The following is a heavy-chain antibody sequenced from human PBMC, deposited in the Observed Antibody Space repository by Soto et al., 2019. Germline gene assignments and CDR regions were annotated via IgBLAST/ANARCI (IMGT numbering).Heavy chain of an antibody. CDR3: AKPSVRYFDRMGGFFYYYGMDV. CDR2: ISWNSGSV. V-gene: IGHV3-9*01. D-gene: IGHD3-9*01. CDR1: GFTFGDYA. J-gene: IGHJ6*02. Sequence: EVQLMESGGALVQPGRSLSLSCAASGFTFGDYAMHWVRQAPGKGLEWVSGISWNSGSVGYAESVKGRFTISRDNAKNSLHLQMSSLRGEDTALYYCAKPSVRYFDRMGGFFYYYGMDVWGQGTTVTVSS.